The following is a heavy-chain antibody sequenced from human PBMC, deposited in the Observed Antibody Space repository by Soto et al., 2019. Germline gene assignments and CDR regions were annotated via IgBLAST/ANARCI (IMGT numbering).Heavy chain of an antibody. Sequence: PSETLSLTCAVYGGSFSGYYWSWIRQPPGKGLEWIGEINHSGSTNYNPSLKSRVTISVDTSKNQFSLKLSSVTAADTAVYYCARGSRIVVVPAAMRGGHNWFDPWGQGTLVTVSS. CDR1: GGSFSGYY. CDR2: INHSGST. D-gene: IGHD2-2*01. CDR3: ARGSRIVVVPAAMRGGHNWFDP. J-gene: IGHJ5*02. V-gene: IGHV4-34*01.